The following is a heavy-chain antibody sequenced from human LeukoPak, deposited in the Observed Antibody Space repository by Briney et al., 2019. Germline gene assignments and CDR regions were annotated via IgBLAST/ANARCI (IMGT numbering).Heavy chain of an antibody. CDR2: ISGSGGST. J-gene: IGHJ4*02. Sequence: GGSLRLSCAASGLTFSSYAMSWVRQAPGRGLEWVSAISGSGGSTYYADSVKGRFTISRDNSKNTLYLQMNSLRAEDTAVYYCAKDGYSSIPGFHFEYWGQGTPVTVSS. CDR3: AKDGYSSIPGFHFEY. V-gene: IGHV3-23*01. CDR1: GLTFSSYA. D-gene: IGHD6-13*01.